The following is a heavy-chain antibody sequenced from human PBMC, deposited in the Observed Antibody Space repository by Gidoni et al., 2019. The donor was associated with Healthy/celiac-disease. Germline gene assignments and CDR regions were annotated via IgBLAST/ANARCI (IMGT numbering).Heavy chain of an antibody. CDR1: GGSFSGYY. D-gene: IGHD6-19*01. V-gene: IGHV4-34*01. J-gene: IGHJ3*02. CDR2: INQSGST. Sequence: QVQLQQWGAGLLKPSETLSLTCAVYGGSFSGYYWSWSRQPPGKGMEWIGEINQSGSTNYNPSLKSRVTISVDTSKNQFSLKLSSVTAADTAVYYCARQSELKGSSSGWFRFTDAFDIWGQGTMVTVSS. CDR3: ARQSELKGSSSGWFRFTDAFDI.